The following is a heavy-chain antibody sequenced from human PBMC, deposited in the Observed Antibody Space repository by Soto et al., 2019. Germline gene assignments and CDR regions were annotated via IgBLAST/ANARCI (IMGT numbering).Heavy chain of an antibody. J-gene: IGHJ5*02. Sequence: GGSLRLSCAASGFTFSSYGMHWVRQAPGKGLEWVAVISYDGSNKYYADSVKGRFTISRDNSKNTLYLQMNSLRAEDTAVYYCAKGASWGSSGIDPWGQGTLVTVSS. V-gene: IGHV3-30*18. CDR1: GFTFSSYG. CDR3: AKGASWGSSGIDP. CDR2: ISYDGSNK. D-gene: IGHD6-6*01.